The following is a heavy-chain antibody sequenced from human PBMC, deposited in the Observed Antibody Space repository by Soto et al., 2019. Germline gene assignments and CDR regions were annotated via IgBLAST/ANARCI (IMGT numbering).Heavy chain of an antibody. D-gene: IGHD6-13*01. V-gene: IGHV3-33*01. CDR3: ARVLTGSSWVLAPLWFDY. CDR2: IWYDGSNK. J-gene: IGHJ4*02. Sequence: PGGSLRLSCAASGFTFSSYGMHWVRQAPGRGLEWVAVIWYDGSNKYYADSVKGRFTISRDNSKNTLYLQMNSLRAEDTAVYYCARVLTGSSWVLAPLWFDYWGQGTLVTVSS. CDR1: GFTFSSYG.